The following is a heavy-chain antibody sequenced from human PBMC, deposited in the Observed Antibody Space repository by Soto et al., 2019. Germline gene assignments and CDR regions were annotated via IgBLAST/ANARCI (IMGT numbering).Heavy chain of an antibody. CDR1: GGSITSSNYY. J-gene: IGHJ4*02. CDR3: AKIPTGSGSSKFDY. Sequence: SETLSLTCIVSGGSITSSNYYWGWIRQPPGKGLEWIGSIYYSGRFYSNPSLKSRVTISADTSNNQFSLNLTSVTAADTAMYYCAKIPTGSGSSKFDYWGQGIQVTVSS. D-gene: IGHD3-10*01. CDR2: IYYSGRF. V-gene: IGHV4-39*01.